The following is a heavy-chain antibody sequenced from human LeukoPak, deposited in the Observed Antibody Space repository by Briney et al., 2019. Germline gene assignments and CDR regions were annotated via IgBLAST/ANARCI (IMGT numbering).Heavy chain of an antibody. J-gene: IGHJ6*03. CDR2: IYYSGST. Sequence: SQTLSLTCTVSGASINSGTYYWTWIRQPAGKGLEWIGSIYYSGSTYYNPSLKSRVTISVDTSNNQFSLKLTSVTAADTAVYYCARLDSGTYYYYYYYMDVWGKGTTVTVSS. CDR1: GASINSGTYY. CDR3: ARLDSGTYYYYYYYMDV. D-gene: IGHD1-26*01. V-gene: IGHV4-30-2*03.